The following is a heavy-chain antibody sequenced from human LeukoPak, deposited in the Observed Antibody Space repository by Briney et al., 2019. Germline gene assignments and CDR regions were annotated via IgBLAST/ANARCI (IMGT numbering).Heavy chain of an antibody. CDR1: GFTFSSYA. D-gene: IGHD3-3*01. V-gene: IGHV3-30-3*01. Sequence: PGRSLRLSCAASGFTFSSYAMHWVRQAPGKGLEWVAVISYDGSNKYYADSVKGRFTISRDNSKNTLYLQMNSLRAEDTAVYYCAREVPGHDFWSGHFDYWGQGTLVTVSS. CDR2: ISYDGSNK. J-gene: IGHJ4*02. CDR3: AREVPGHDFWSGHFDY.